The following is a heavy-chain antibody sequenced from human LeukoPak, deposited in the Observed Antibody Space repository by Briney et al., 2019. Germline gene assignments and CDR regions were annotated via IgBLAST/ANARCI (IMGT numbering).Heavy chain of an antibody. V-gene: IGHV3-30*03. CDR1: GFTFSSYG. Sequence: PGGSLRLSCAASGFTFSSYGMHWVRQAPGKGLEWVAVISYDGSNKYYADSVKGRFTISRDNSKNTLYLQMNSLRAEDTAVYYCARGRDGYNSFVGYWGQGTLVTVSS. J-gene: IGHJ4*02. CDR3: ARGRDGYNSFVGY. CDR2: ISYDGSNK. D-gene: IGHD5-24*01.